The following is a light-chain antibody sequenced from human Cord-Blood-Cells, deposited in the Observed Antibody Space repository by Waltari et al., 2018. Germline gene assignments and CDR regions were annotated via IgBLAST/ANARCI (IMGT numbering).Light chain of an antibody. V-gene: IGLV2-23*02. J-gene: IGLJ2*01. CDR3: CSYAGSSTLV. CDR1: SSAVGSYNL. Sequence: QSALTQPASVSGSPGQSITISCTGTSSAVGSYNLVSWYQPHPGKAPKLMIYEVSKRPSGVSNRFSGSKSGNTASLTISGLQAEDEADYYCCSYAGSSTLVFGGGTKLTVL. CDR2: EVS.